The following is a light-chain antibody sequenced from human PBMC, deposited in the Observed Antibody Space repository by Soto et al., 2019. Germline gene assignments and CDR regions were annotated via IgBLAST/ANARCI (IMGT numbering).Light chain of an antibody. CDR1: QTISSW. Sequence: DIQMTQAPSTLSGSVGDRVTITCRASQTISSWVAWYQQKPGKAPKLLIYKASTLKSGVPSRFSGSGSGTDFALTISSLQPDDFATHYCQHYNSYSEAFGQGTKVELK. CDR3: QHYNSYSEA. J-gene: IGKJ1*01. V-gene: IGKV1-5*03. CDR2: KAS.